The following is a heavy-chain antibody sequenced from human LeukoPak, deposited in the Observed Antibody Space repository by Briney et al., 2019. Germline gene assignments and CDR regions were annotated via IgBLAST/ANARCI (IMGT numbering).Heavy chain of an antibody. CDR1: GYSISSGYY. CDR2: IYHSGST. V-gene: IGHV4-38-2*01. D-gene: IGHD2-2*01. Sequence: SETLSLTRAVSGYSISSGYYWGWIRQPPGKGLEWIGSIYHSGSTYYNPSLKSRVTISVDTPKNQFSLKLSSVTAADTAVYYCARVHCSSTSCSREDYYYYMDVWGKGTTVTVSS. J-gene: IGHJ6*03. CDR3: ARVHCSSTSCSREDYYYYMDV.